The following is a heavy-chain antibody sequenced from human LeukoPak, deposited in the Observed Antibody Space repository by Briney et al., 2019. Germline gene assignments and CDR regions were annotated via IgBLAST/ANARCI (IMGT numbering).Heavy chain of an antibody. J-gene: IGHJ4*02. CDR3: ARGTPYYFDY. Sequence: GGSLRLSCAASGFTFSTYTMNWVRQAPGKGLEWLSYISSSSSAIYYADSVKGRFTISRDNAKNSLYLQMNSLRAEDTAVYYCARGTPYYFDYWGQGVLVTVSS. CDR1: GFTFSTYT. V-gene: IGHV3-48*01. D-gene: IGHD2-15*01. CDR2: ISSSSSAI.